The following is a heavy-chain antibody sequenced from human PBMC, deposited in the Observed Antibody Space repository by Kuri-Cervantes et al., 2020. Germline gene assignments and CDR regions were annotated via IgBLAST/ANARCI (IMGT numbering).Heavy chain of an antibody. CDR1: GSTFNNYA. V-gene: IGHV3-23*01. D-gene: IGHD3-22*01. Sequence: GGSLRLSCTATGSTFNNYALSWVRPAPGKGLEWVSAISGSGDSTYCADSVKGRFTISRDNSKSTLYLHMNSLRAEDTALYYCATSPNYYDSPWFDPWGQGTLVTVSS. J-gene: IGHJ5*02. CDR3: ATSPNYYDSPWFDP. CDR2: ISGSGDST.